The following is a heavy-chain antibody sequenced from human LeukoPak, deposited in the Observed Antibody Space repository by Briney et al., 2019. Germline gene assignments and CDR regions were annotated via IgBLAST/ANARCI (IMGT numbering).Heavy chain of an antibody. CDR3: ARDQGLLWFGSGEDYFDY. Sequence: PGGSLRLSCAASGFTVSSNYMSWVRQAPGKGLEWVSVIYSGGSTYYADSEKGRFTISRDNSKNTLYLQMNSLRAEDTAVYYCARDQGLLWFGSGEDYFDYWGQGTLVTVSS. J-gene: IGHJ4*02. CDR2: IYSGGST. D-gene: IGHD3-10*01. V-gene: IGHV3-66*01. CDR1: GFTVSSNY.